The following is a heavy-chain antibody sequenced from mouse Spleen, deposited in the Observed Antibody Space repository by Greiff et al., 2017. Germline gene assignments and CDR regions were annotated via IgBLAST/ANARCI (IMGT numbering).Heavy chain of an antibody. CDR2: INPSNGGT. CDR1: GYTFTSYW. Sequence: VQLQQPGAELVRPGTSVKLSCKASGYTFTSYWMHWVKQRPGQGLEWIGNINPSNGGTNYNEKFKSKATLTVDKSSSTAYMQLSSLTSEDSAVYYCARGDYYTQFVDYWGQGTTLTVSS. CDR3: ARGDYYTQFVDY. V-gene: IGHV1-53*01. D-gene: IGHD1-1*02. J-gene: IGHJ2*01.